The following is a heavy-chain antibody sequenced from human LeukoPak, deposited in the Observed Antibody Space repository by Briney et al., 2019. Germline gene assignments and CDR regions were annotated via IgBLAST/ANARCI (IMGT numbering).Heavy chain of an antibody. CDR3: ARGNAHAFDI. V-gene: IGHV3-74*01. Sequence: GGSLRLSCAASGFTFSNYWMHWVRQAPGKGLVWVSRIHSDGSSTTSADSVKGRFTISRDNAENTLYLQMNSLRAEDTAVYFCARGNAHAFDIWGQGAMVTVSS. J-gene: IGHJ3*02. CDR2: IHSDGSST. D-gene: IGHD1-1*01. CDR1: GFTFSNYW.